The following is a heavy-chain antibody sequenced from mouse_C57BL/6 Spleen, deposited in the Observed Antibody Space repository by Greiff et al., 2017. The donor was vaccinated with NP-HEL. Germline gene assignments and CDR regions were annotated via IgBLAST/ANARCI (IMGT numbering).Heavy chain of an antibody. CDR3: ARKGDSSGYAMDY. CDR2: IWSGGST. J-gene: IGHJ4*01. V-gene: IGHV2-2*01. D-gene: IGHD3-2*02. CDR1: GFSLTSYG. Sequence: VQVVESGPGLVQPSQSLSITCTVSGFSLTSYGVHWVRQSPGKGLEWLGVIWSGGSTDYNAAFISRLSISKDNSKSQVFFKMNSLQADDTAIYYCARKGDSSGYAMDYWGQGTSVTVSS.